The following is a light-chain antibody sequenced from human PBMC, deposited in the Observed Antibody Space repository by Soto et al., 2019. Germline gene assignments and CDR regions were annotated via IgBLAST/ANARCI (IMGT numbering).Light chain of an antibody. CDR3: SSYTSRSSVI. CDR2: NVS. CDR1: TSDVGDYNY. J-gene: IGLJ2*01. Sequence: SVLPQPASVSVSPGQSITISCTATTSDVGDYNYVSWYQQYPGKAPKPIIYNVSNRPSGVSNRFSGSKSGDTASLTISGLQAEDEADYYCSSYTSRSSVIFGGGTKVTVL. V-gene: IGLV2-14*01.